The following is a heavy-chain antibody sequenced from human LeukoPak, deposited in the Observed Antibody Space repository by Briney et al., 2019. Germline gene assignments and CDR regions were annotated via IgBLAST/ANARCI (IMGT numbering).Heavy chain of an antibody. D-gene: IGHD1-7*01. J-gene: IGHJ4*02. CDR2: ISSSSSYI. V-gene: IGHV3-21*01. CDR1: GFTFSSYS. Sequence: GSLRLSCAASGFTFSSYSMNWVRQAPGKGLEWVSSISSSSSYIYYADSVKGRFTISRDNAKNSLYLQMNSLGAEDTAVYYCARVLGGTLDQGGFDYWGQGTLVTVSS. CDR3: ARVLGGTLDQGGFDY.